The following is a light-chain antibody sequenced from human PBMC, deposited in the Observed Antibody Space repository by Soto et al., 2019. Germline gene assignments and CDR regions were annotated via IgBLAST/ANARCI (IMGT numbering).Light chain of an antibody. Sequence: DIVMTQSPDSLAVSLVERATINCKSSQSVLYSSNNKNYLAWYQQRPGQPPKLLIYWASTRESGVPDRFSGSGSGTDFTLTITSLQAEDVDVYYCQQYESTPPTFGQGTKLEIK. CDR3: QQYESTPPT. CDR1: QSVLYSSNNKNY. J-gene: IGKJ2*01. V-gene: IGKV4-1*01. CDR2: WAS.